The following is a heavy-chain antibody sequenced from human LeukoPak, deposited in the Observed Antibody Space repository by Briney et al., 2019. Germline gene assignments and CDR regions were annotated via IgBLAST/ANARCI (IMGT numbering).Heavy chain of an antibody. J-gene: IGHJ3*02. Sequence: SVEVSCRASGGTFSSYAISWVRQAPGQGLEWMGGIIPIFGTANYAQKFQGRVTITADESTSTAYMELSSLRSEDTAVYYCARGWDYGDYDAFDIWGQGTMVTVSS. D-gene: IGHD4-17*01. V-gene: IGHV1-69*13. CDR1: GGTFSSYA. CDR2: IIPIFGTA. CDR3: ARGWDYGDYDAFDI.